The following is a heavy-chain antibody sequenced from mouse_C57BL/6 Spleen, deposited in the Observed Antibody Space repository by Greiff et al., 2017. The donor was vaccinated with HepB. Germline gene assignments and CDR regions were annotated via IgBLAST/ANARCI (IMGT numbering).Heavy chain of an antibody. CDR3: ARLVTTVVAHGDVDV. J-gene: IGHJ1*03. V-gene: IGHV5-9*01. Sequence: EVMLVESGGGLVKPGGSLKLSCAASGFTFSSYTMSWVRQTPEKRLEWVATIRGGGGNTYYPDSVKGRFTLSRDNAKHTLYLQMSSLRSEDTALYDCARLVTTVVAHGDVDVWGTGTTVTVAS. D-gene: IGHD1-1*01. CDR2: IRGGGGNT. CDR1: GFTFSSYT.